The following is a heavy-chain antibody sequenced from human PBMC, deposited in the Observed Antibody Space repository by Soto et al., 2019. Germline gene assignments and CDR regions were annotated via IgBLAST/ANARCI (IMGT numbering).Heavy chain of an antibody. CDR2: INPSGGST. V-gene: IGHV1-46*01. CDR1: GYTFTSYY. J-gene: IGHJ4*02. D-gene: IGHD6-19*01. CDR3: GGYSSGWYIDY. Sequence: ASVKVSCKASGYTFTSYYMHWVRQAPGQGLEWMGIINPSGGSTSYAQKFQGRVTMTRDTSTSTVYMELSSLRSEDTAVYYCGGYSSGWYIDYWGQGTLVTVSS.